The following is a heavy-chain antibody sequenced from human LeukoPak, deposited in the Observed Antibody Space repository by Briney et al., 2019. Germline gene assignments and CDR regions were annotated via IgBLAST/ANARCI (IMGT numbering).Heavy chain of an antibody. D-gene: IGHD3-10*01. CDR1: GYTFTSYD. V-gene: IGHV1-8*01. Sequence: ASVKVSCKASGYTFTSYDINWVRQATGQGLEWMGWMNPNSGNTNYAQKLQGRVTMTTDTSTSTAYMELRSLRSDDTAVYYCARGPSRLWFGYYFDYWGQGTLVTVSS. J-gene: IGHJ4*02. CDR3: ARGPSRLWFGYYFDY. CDR2: MNPNSGNT.